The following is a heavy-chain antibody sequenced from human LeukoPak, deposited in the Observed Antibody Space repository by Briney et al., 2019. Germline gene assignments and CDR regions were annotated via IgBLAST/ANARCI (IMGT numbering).Heavy chain of an antibody. Sequence: AASVKVSCKASGYTFTGYYMHWVRQAPGQGLEWMGWINPNSGGTNYAQKLQGRVTMTTDTSTSTAYMELRSLRSDDTAVYYCARDTPAYGDHFDYWGQGTLVTVSS. CDR1: GYTFTGYY. V-gene: IGHV1-2*02. CDR3: ARDTPAYGDHFDY. D-gene: IGHD4-17*01. J-gene: IGHJ4*02. CDR2: INPNSGGT.